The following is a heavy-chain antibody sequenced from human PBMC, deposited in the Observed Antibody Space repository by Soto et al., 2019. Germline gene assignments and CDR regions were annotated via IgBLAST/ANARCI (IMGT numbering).Heavy chain of an antibody. CDR1: GFTFSSYG. CDR2: IWYDGTNK. Sequence: QVQLVESGGGVVQPGRSLRLSCATSGFTFSSYGMHWVRQGPGKGLEWVAVIWYDGTNKYYADSVNGRFTISRDDSKNTRYLQMNRLRAEDTAVYYCARGPMTTVTTWGDWYFDLWGRGTLVTVSS. CDR3: ARGPMTTVTTWGDWYFDL. V-gene: IGHV3-33*01. J-gene: IGHJ2*01. D-gene: IGHD4-17*01.